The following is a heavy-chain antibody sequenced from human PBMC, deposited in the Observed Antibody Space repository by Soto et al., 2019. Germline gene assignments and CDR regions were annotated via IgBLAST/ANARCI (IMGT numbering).Heavy chain of an antibody. J-gene: IGHJ4*02. Sequence: PGGSLRLSCAASGFTFSSYAMSWVRQAPGKGLEWVSAISGSGGSTYYADSVKGRFTISRDNSKNTLYLQMNSLRAEDTAVYYCAKDTYYDFWSGSKHFDYWGQGTLVTVSS. D-gene: IGHD3-3*01. CDR2: ISGSGGST. CDR3: AKDTYYDFWSGSKHFDY. CDR1: GFTFSSYA. V-gene: IGHV3-23*01.